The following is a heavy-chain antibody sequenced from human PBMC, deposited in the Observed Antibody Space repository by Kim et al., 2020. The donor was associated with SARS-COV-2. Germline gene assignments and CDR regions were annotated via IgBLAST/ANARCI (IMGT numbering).Heavy chain of an antibody. J-gene: IGHJ4*02. CDR2: IKEDGRDK. Sequence: GGSLRLSCAASGFTFSRHWMTWVRQAPGKGLDWVAHIKEDGRDKNYVDPVKGRFTISRDNAKNSLYLQMSNLRAEDTAVYFCAILGTSGLVSWGQGTLVTVSS. D-gene: IGHD2-2*01. V-gene: IGHV3-7*03. CDR3: AILGTSGLVS. CDR1: GFTFSRHW.